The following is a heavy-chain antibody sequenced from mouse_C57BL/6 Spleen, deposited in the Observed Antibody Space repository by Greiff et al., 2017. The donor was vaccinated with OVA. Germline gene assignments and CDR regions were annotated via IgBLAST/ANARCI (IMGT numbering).Heavy chain of an antibody. CDR2: IDPEDGDT. D-gene: IGHD4-1*01. CDR1: GFNIKDYY. Sequence: EVQLQQSGAELVRPGASVKLSCTASGFNIKDYYMHWVKQRPEQGLEWIGRIDPEDGDTEYAPKFQGKATRTADTSSNTAYLQLSSLTSEDTAVYYCTTSANWYYFDYWGQGTTLTVSS. J-gene: IGHJ2*01. V-gene: IGHV14-1*01. CDR3: TTSANWYYFDY.